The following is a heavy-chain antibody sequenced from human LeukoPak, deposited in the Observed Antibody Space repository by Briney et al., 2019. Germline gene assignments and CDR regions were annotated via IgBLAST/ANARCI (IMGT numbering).Heavy chain of an antibody. CDR3: AGKLEYSTIQH. CDR2: ISSSSSYI. CDR1: GFTFSDYY. D-gene: IGHD6-6*01. Sequence: GGSLRLSCAASGFTFSDYYMSWIRQAPGKGLEWVSYISSSSSYIYYADSVKGRFTISRDNAKNSLYLQMNSLRAEDTAVYYCAGKLEYSTIQHWGQGTLVTVSS. J-gene: IGHJ1*01. V-gene: IGHV3-11*06.